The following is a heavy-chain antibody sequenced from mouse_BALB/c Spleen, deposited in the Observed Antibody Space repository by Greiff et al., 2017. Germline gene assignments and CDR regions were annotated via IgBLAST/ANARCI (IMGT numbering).Heavy chain of an antibody. V-gene: IGHV1-14*01. CDR1: GYTFTSYV. D-gene: IGHD1-1*01. Sequence: EVQLVESGPELVKPGASVKMSCKASGYTFTSYVMHWVKQKPGQGLEWIGYINPYNDGTKYNEKFKGKATLTSDKSSSTAYMELSSLTSEDSAVYYCARRDGSSYGWYFDVWGAGTTVTVSS. J-gene: IGHJ1*01. CDR2: INPYNDGT. CDR3: ARRDGSSYGWYFDV.